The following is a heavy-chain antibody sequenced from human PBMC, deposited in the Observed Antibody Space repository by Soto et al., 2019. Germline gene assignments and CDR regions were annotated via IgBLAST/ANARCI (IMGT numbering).Heavy chain of an antibody. D-gene: IGHD5-12*01. CDR1: GFTFSSYA. J-gene: IGHJ3*02. V-gene: IGHV3-23*01. CDR3: AKVLGRYSGYDLGAFDI. CDR2: ISGSGGST. Sequence: GGSLRLSCAASGFTFSSYAMSWVRQAPGKGLEWVSAISGSGGSTYYADSVKGRFTISRDNSKNTLYLQMNSLRAEDTAVYYCAKVLGRYSGYDLGAFDIWGHGTMVTVSS.